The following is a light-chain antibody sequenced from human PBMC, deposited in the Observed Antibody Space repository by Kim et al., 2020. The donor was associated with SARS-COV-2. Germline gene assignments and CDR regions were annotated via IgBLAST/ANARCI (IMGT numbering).Light chain of an antibody. CDR2: KAS. CDR1: QSISSW. Sequence: SASIGDRVHVTCRASQSISSWLAWHQQKTGKAPKVLIYKASNLERGVPSRFSGSGSGTEFTLTINSLQPDDFATYYCKQYSDYPYSFRQGTKLEI. CDR3: KQYSDYPYS. J-gene: IGKJ2*03. V-gene: IGKV1-5*03.